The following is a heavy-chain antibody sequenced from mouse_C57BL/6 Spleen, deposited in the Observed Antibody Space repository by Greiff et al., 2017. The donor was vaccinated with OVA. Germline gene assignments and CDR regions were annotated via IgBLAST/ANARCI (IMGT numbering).Heavy chain of an antibody. Sequence: EVKFVESGGGLVKPGGSLKLSCAASGFTFSDYGMHWVRQAPEKGLEWVAYISSGSSTIYYADTVKGRFTISRDNAKNTLFLQMTSLRSEDTAMYYCARNYGSSYDYFDYWGQGTTLTVSS. V-gene: IGHV5-17*01. CDR3: ARNYGSSYDYFDY. D-gene: IGHD1-1*01. CDR1: GFTFSDYG. CDR2: ISSGSSTI. J-gene: IGHJ2*01.